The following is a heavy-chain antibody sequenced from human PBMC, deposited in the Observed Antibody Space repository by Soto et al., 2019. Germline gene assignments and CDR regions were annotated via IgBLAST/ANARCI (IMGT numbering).Heavy chain of an antibody. CDR3: ERHRARNWLDP. J-gene: IGHJ5*02. V-gene: IGHV4-39*01. CDR1: GGSISSSSHY. CDR2: IYYSGST. D-gene: IGHD6-6*01. Sequence: SETLSLTCIVSGGSISSSSHYWGWIRQPPGKGLEWIGSIYYSGSTYYNPSLKSRVTISVDTSKNQFSLKLSSVTAADTAVFYCERHRARNWLDPWGQGTLVTVSS.